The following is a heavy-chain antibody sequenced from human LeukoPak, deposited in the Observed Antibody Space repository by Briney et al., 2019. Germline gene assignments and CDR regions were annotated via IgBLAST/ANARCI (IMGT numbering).Heavy chain of an antibody. V-gene: IGHV4-4*09. Sequence: SETLSLTCTVSGGSISSYYWSWIRQPPGKGLEWIGYIYATGSTNYNPSLKSRVTISVDTSKNQFSLKLSSVTAADTAVYYCARAGTKWELLREFDYWGQGTLVTVSS. CDR3: ARAGTKWELLREFDY. J-gene: IGHJ4*02. CDR2: IYATGST. CDR1: GGSISSYY. D-gene: IGHD1-26*01.